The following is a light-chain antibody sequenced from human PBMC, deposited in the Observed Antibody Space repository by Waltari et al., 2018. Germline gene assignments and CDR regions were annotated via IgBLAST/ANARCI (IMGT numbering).Light chain of an antibody. Sequence: QSALTQPASVSGSPGQSVTIFCAGTSNDVGGYNSVSWYQEHPGQAPRVIICDVSDRPSGVSDRFSGSKSGNTASLTISGLQAEDEADYYCSSQSSNDVVLFGGGTKLTVL. J-gene: IGLJ2*01. CDR1: SNDVGGYNS. CDR2: DVS. CDR3: SSQSSNDVVL. V-gene: IGLV2-14*01.